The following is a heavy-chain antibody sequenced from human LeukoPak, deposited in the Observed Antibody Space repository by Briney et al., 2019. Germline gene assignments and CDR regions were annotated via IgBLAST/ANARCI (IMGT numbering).Heavy chain of an antibody. V-gene: IGHV3-30*18. Sequence: QTGGSLRLSCAASGFSFSDYGMHWVRQAPGRGLEWVAVILQDVSNKYYADSVRGRFTVSRDNSRKTLYLQMSSLREEDTAVYYCAKDLDSSGHSYWGQGTLVTVST. CDR2: ILQDVSNK. CDR1: GFSFSDYG. D-gene: IGHD3-22*01. J-gene: IGHJ4*02. CDR3: AKDLDSSGHSY.